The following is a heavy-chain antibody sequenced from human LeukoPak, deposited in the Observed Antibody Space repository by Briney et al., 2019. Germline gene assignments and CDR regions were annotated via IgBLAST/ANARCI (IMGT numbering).Heavy chain of an antibody. V-gene: IGHV5-51*01. Sequence: GGSLQISCQGSGSIFTSYWIGWGRQVPGKGVEWMGIIYPGDSDTRYSPSFQGQVTLSPDKSIRTAYLQRSSLKASDTAMYYCARQYSYGDDYWGQGTLVTVSS. CDR1: GSIFTSYW. D-gene: IGHD5-18*01. CDR3: ARQYSYGDDY. CDR2: IYPGDSDT. J-gene: IGHJ4*02.